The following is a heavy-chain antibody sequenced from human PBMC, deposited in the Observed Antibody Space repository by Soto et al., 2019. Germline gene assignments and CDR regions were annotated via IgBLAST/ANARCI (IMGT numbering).Heavy chain of an antibody. CDR1: GFTFSSYA. Sequence: PGGSLSLSCTASGFTFSSYAVHWVRQAPGKGLEWVAIMSYDANNQYYAESVKGRFTISRDNFKNTLSLQMNSLRAEDSGVYYCAKALGELSPESFDYWGQGIPVTVSS. J-gene: IGHJ4*02. V-gene: IGHV3-30*18. D-gene: IGHD3-16*02. CDR3: AKALGELSPESFDY. CDR2: MSYDANNQ.